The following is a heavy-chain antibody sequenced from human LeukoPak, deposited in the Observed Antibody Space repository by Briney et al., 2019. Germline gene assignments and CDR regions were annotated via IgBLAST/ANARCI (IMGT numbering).Heavy chain of an antibody. CDR2: IHSDGSST. CDR3: ARGGSGSFDY. J-gene: IGHJ4*02. CDR1: AFTFSQYL. Sequence: PGGSLSLFSVASAFTFSQYLMHWVRQAPGQGLVWVSHIHSDGSSTSYADSVKGRFTTSRDNAKNTVYLQMNSLRAEDTAVYYCARGGSGSFDYWGQGTPVTVSS. V-gene: IGHV3-74*01. D-gene: IGHD3-16*01.